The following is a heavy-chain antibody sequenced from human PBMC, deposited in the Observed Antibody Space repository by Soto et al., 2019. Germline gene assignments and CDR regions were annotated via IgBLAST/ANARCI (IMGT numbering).Heavy chain of an antibody. D-gene: IGHD2-15*01. CDR1: GYIFTSYW. CDR3: ARFTVVVAAEYYFDY. V-gene: IGHV5-51*01. J-gene: IGHJ4*02. CDR2: IYPGDSDT. Sequence: GESLKISCKGSGYIFTSYWIGWVRHMAGKGLEWMGIIYPGDSDTRYSPSFQGQVTISADKSISTAYLQWGSLQASDTAMYYCARFTVVVAAEYYFDYWGKGTLVTAPQ.